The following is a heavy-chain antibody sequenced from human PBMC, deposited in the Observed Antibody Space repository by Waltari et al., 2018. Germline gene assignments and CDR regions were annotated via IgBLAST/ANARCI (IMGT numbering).Heavy chain of an antibody. J-gene: IGHJ4*02. V-gene: IGHV4-38-2*02. Sequence: QVQLQESGPGLVKPSETLSLTCTVSGYSISSGYYWGWIRQPPGKGLEWIGSIYHSGSTYYNPSLKSRVTISVDTSKNQFSLKLSSVTAADTAVYYCARHKGVPTWDYWGQLTLVTVSS. CDR3: ARHKGVPTWDY. D-gene: IGHD2-2*01. CDR2: IYHSGST. CDR1: GYSISSGYY.